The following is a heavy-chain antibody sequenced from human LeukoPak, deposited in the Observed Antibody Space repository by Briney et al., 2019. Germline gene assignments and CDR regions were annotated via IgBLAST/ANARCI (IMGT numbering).Heavy chain of an antibody. CDR3: ARGYDMAV. Sequence: GGSLRLSCAASGYTLSYSWMTGVRQAPGKGLECVANIKQEGSEKSYVDSVKGRFTISRDNAKNSLFLQMNSLRVEDTAVYYCARGYDMAVWGQGTTVSVSS. CDR1: GYTLSYSW. V-gene: IGHV3-7*01. CDR2: IKQEGSEK. J-gene: IGHJ6*02.